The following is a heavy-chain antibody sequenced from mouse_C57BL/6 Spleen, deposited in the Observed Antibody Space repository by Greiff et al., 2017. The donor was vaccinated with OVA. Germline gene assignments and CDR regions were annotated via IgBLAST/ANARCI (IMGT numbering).Heavy chain of an antibody. CDR3: ARPDGNYPAWFAY. V-gene: IGHV5-17*01. D-gene: IGHD2-1*01. J-gene: IGHJ3*01. Sequence: EVKVEESGGGLVKPGGSLKLSCAASGFTFSDYGMHWVRQAPEKGLEWVAYISSGSSTIYYADTVKGRFTISRDNAKNTLFLQMTSLRSEDTAMYYCARPDGNYPAWFAYWGQGTLVTVSA. CDR2: ISSGSSTI. CDR1: GFTFSDYG.